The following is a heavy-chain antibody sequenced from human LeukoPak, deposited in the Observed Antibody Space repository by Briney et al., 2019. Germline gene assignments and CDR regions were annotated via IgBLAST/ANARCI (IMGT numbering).Heavy chain of an antibody. Sequence: SETLSLTCTVSGGSINNYYWSWIRQPAGKGLEWIGRIYTRGSTNYNPSLKSRVTMSVDTSKDQFSLKLSSVTAADTAVYYCARGRYCSADICSGGDASDIWGQGTMVSVSS. CDR2: IYTRGST. CDR1: GGSINNYY. CDR3: ARGRYCSADICSGGDASDI. V-gene: IGHV4-4*07. J-gene: IGHJ3*02. D-gene: IGHD2-15*01.